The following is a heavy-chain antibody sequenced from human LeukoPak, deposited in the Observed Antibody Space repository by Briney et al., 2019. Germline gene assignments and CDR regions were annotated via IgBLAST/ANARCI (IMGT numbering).Heavy chain of an antibody. CDR1: GVFISSSNYY. Sequence: SETLSLTCTVSGVFISSSNYYWDWIRQPPGKGLEWIGSIYYSGNTYYNPSLKGRVTISVDTSKNQFSLKLTSVTASDTALYYCARRGSLHSPANPWGQGTLVTVSS. J-gene: IGHJ5*02. D-gene: IGHD4-23*01. CDR2: IYYSGNT. CDR3: ARRGSLHSPANP. V-gene: IGHV4-39*01.